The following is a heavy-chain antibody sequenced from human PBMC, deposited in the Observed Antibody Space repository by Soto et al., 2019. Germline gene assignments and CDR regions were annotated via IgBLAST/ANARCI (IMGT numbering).Heavy chain of an antibody. D-gene: IGHD5-12*01. CDR3: ARDRPARASGYPLSPPYYFYVMDV. CDR1: GGSISSYC. V-gene: IGHV4-59*01. Sequence: QVQLQESAPGLAKPSETLSLTCTVSGGSISSYCWSWIRQPPGKGMEWLGYIYYNGSTNYNPSLKSRVTISVDTSKNQFSLKLSSVTAADTAVYYCARDRPARASGYPLSPPYYFYVMDVWGQGTAVTVSS. J-gene: IGHJ6*02. CDR2: IYYNGST.